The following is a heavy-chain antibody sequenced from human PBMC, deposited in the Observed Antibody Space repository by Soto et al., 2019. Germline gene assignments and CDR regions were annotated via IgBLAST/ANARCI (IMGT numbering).Heavy chain of an antibody. J-gene: IGHJ4*02. CDR3: AKIALSQRIVVVVAATLFDY. Sequence: GGSLRLSCAASGFTFSSYAMSWVRQAPGKGLEWVSAISGSGGSTYYADSVKGRFTISRDNSKNTLYLQMNSLRAEDTAVYYCAKIALSQRIVVVVAATLFDYWGQGTLVTVSS. CDR1: GFTFSSYA. CDR2: ISGSGGST. D-gene: IGHD2-15*01. V-gene: IGHV3-23*01.